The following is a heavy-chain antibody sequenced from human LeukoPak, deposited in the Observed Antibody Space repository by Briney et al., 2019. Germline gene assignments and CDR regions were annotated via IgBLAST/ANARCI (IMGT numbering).Heavy chain of an antibody. CDR3: AREFSREAVGNY. J-gene: IGHJ4*02. CDR2: INAGDGNT. Sequence: GASVKVSCKASGYTFTSYAMHWVRQAPGQRLEWMGWINAGDGNTKYSQKFQGRVTITRDTSASTAYMELSSLRSEDTAVYYCAREFSREAVGNYWGQGTLVTVSS. CDR1: GYTFTSYA. V-gene: IGHV1-3*01. D-gene: IGHD6-13*01.